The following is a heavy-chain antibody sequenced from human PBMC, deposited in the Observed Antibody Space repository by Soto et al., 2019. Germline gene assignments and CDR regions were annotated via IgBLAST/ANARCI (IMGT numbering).Heavy chain of an antibody. Sequence: QVQLVESGGGVVQPGRSLRLSCAASGFTFSSYAMHWVRQAPGKGLEWVSVISYDGSNKYYADSVKDRFTISRDNSKITVYLQMSILRAQHTAVYYCARDRIYSSSWYDYWGQGTLVTVSS. CDR1: GFTFSSYA. CDR3: ARDRIYSSSWYDY. CDR2: ISYDGSNK. D-gene: IGHD6-13*01. V-gene: IGHV3-30*15. J-gene: IGHJ4*02.